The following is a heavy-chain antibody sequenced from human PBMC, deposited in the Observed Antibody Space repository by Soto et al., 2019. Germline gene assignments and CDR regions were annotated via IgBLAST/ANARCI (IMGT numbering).Heavy chain of an antibody. J-gene: IGHJ4*02. Sequence: SVKVSCKASGGTISSNTISWVRRAPGQGLEWMGGIIPIFGPADYAQKFQGRVTITADESTSTAYMELSSLRSEDTAVYYCAYSRSYYFDSWGQGTLVTVSS. V-gene: IGHV1-69*13. CDR2: IIPIFGPA. D-gene: IGHD6-6*01. CDR3: AYSRSYYFDS. CDR1: GGTISSNT.